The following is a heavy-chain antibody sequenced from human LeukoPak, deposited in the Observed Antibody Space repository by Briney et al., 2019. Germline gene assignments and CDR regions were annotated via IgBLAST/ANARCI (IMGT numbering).Heavy chain of an antibody. CDR2: ISGSGGST. D-gene: IGHD6-19*01. J-gene: IGHJ4*02. CDR1: GFTFSSYA. CDR3: AKDGSGWYLFSAGYFDY. V-gene: IGHV3-23*01. Sequence: GGSLRLSCAASGFTFSSYAMSWVRQAPGKGLEWVSAISGSGGSTYYADSVKGRFTISRGNSKNTLYLQMNSLRAEDTAVYYCAKDGSGWYLFSAGYFDYWGQGTLVTVSS.